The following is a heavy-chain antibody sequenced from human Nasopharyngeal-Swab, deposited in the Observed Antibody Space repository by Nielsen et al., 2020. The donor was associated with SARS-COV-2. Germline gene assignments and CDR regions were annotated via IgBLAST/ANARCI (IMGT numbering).Heavy chain of an antibody. D-gene: IGHD3-10*01. CDR2: VSYDGRHK. V-gene: IGHV3-30*18. Sequence: WFRQPPGKGLEWVAVVSYDGRHKSYADSVKGRFTASSDNSKHTMYLQMSSLRAEDTAIYYCAKSHRGVSLSFGYYYGLDVWGQGTTVTVSS. J-gene: IGHJ6*02. CDR3: AKSHRGVSLSFGYYYGLDV.